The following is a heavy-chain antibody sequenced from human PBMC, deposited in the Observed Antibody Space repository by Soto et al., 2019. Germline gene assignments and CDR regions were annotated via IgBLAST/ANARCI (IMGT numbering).Heavy chain of an antibody. Sequence: PSETLSLTCTVSGGSISSGDYYWSWIRQPPGKGLEWIGYIYYSGSTYYNPSLKSRVTISVDTSKNQFSLKLSSVTAADTAVYYCARSTHGYSYGYPDWFDPWGQGTLVTVSS. CDR1: GGSISSGDYY. D-gene: IGHD5-18*01. CDR3: ARSTHGYSYGYPDWFDP. V-gene: IGHV4-30-4*01. CDR2: IYYSGST. J-gene: IGHJ5*02.